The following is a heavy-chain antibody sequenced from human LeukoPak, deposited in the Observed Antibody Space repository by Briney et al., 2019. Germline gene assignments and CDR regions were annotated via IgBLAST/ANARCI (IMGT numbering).Heavy chain of an antibody. D-gene: IGHD2-8*01. Sequence: GGSLRLSCAVSGFTFSSYAMNWVRQAPGRGLEWVSGFSGSGGTTYYADSVKGRFTISRDNSKNTLYLQMNSLRAEDTAVYYCANGNRCTSPNCLGYYYFYMDVWGKGTTVTVSS. CDR1: GFTFSSYA. J-gene: IGHJ6*03. CDR3: ANGNRCTSPNCLGYYYFYMDV. CDR2: FSGSGGTT. V-gene: IGHV3-23*01.